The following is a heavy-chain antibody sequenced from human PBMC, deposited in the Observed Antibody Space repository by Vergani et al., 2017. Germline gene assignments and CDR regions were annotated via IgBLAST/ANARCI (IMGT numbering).Heavy chain of an antibody. CDR3: AKGGGGY. CDR1: GFTFSRHA. V-gene: IGHV3-23*01. J-gene: IGHJ4*02. CDR2: ISGSDGST. Sequence: EVQMLESGGDLVQPGGSLRLSCRASGFTFSRHAMSWVRQAPRKGLEWVSAISGSDGSTYYADSVKGRFTISRDNSKNTLYLQMNSLRAEDTAVYYCAKGGGGYWGQGTLVTVSS. D-gene: IGHD2-15*01.